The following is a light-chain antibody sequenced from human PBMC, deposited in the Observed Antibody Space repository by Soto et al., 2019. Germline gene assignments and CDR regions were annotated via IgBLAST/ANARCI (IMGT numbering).Light chain of an antibody. Sequence: EIVMTQSPATLSVSPGERATLSCRASQSVSSNLAWYQQKPGQAPRLLIYGASTRATGIPARFSGSGSGTEFTLTISSLQSEEFEVYYCQQYNNWPPTFGGGTKVEIK. CDR1: QSVSSN. CDR3: QQYNNWPPT. V-gene: IGKV3-15*01. CDR2: GAS. J-gene: IGKJ4*01.